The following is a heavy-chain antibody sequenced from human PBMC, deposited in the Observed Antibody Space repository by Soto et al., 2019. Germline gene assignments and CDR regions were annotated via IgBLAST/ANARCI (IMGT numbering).Heavy chain of an antibody. CDR2: IYSGGST. CDR1: GFTVSSNY. V-gene: IGHV3-53*01. CDR3: ARVLYDFWSGYCAFDY. J-gene: IGHJ4*02. Sequence: GGSLRLSCAASGFTVSSNYMSWVRQAPGKGLEWVSVIYSGGSTYYADSVKGRFTISRDNSKNTLYLQMNSLRAEDTAVYYCARVLYDFWSGYCAFDYWGQGTLVTV. D-gene: IGHD3-3*01.